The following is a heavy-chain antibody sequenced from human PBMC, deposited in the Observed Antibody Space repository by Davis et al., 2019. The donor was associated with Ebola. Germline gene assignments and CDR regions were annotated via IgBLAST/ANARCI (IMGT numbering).Heavy chain of an antibody. V-gene: IGHV3-23*01. D-gene: IGHD3-10*01. Sequence: PGGSLRLSCAASGFTFSSYAMSWVRQAPGKGLEWVSAIRGSGGSTYYADSVKGRFTISRDNSKNTLYLQMNSLRAEDTAVYYCSSGIRGLISPGYWGQGALVTVSS. CDR3: SSGIRGLISPGY. CDR1: GFTFSSYA. J-gene: IGHJ4*02. CDR2: IRGSGGST.